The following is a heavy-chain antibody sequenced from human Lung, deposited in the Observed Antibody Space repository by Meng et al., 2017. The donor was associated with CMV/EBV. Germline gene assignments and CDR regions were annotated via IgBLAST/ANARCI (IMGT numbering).Heavy chain of an antibody. CDR1: EFSFSNYW. CDR3: ARLPVDTTFFIQEYYFDY. V-gene: IGHV3-7*01. J-gene: IGHJ4*02. Sequence: GGSLRLSCAASEFSFSNYWMSWVRQAPGKGLEWVANIKEDGSEKYYVDSVKGRFTISRDNAKNSLYLQMNSLRADDTAMYYCARLPVDTTFFIQEYYFDYWGRGTLVTVSS. D-gene: IGHD3-3*01. CDR2: IKEDGSEK.